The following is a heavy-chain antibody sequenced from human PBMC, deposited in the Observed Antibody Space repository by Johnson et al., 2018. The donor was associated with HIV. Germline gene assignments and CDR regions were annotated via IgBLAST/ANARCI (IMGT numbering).Heavy chain of an antibody. CDR2: IYSGGST. J-gene: IGHJ3*02. CDR1: GFTFSSNY. D-gene: IGHD3-10*01. V-gene: IGHV3-66*01. CDR3: ARGLLWFGELLEAFDI. Sequence: VQLVESGGGLVQPGGSLRLSCAASGFTFSSNYMSWVRQAPGKGLEWVSVIYSGGSTFYADSVKGRFTLSRDNSKNTLYLQMNSLRTEDTAVYYCARGLLWFGELLEAFDIWGQGTMVTVSS.